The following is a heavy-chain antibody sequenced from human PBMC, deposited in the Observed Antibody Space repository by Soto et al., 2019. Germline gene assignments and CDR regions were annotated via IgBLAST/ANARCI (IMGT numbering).Heavy chain of an antibody. CDR1: GYTFTGYY. V-gene: IGHV1-2*04. CDR3: DRGAYDFWSGYQNWFDP. D-gene: IGHD3-3*01. J-gene: IGHJ5*02. CDR2: INPNSGGT. Sequence: QVQLVQSGAEVKKPGASVKVSCKASGYTFTGYYMHWVRQAPGQGLEWMGWINPNSGGTNYAQKFQGWVTMTRNPSISTGYMELSRLRSDDTAVYYGDRGAYDFWSGYQNWFDPWGQGTMVTVSS.